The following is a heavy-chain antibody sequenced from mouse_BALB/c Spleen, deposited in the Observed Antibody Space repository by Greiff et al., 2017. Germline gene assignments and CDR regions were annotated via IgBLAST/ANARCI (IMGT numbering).Heavy chain of an antibody. CDR3: ARGGYYYGAMDY. V-gene: IGHV1-9*01. CDR1: GYTFSSYW. CDR2: ILPGSGST. J-gene: IGHJ4*01. D-gene: IGHD1-1*01. Sequence: QVQLKESGAELMKPGASVKISCKATGYTFSSYWIEWVKQRPGHGLEWIGEILPGSGSTNYNEKFKGKATFTADTSSNTAYMQLSSLTSEDSAVYYCARGGYYYGAMDYWGQGTSVTVSS.